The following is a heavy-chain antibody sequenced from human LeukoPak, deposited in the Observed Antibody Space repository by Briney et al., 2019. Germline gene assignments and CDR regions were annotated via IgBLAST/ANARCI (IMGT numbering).Heavy chain of an antibody. CDR2: ISGSGGRT. V-gene: IGHV3-23*01. Sequence: GGTLRLSCADSGFTFSSYGMSWVRQAPGKGLEWVSGISGSGGRTYYADFVKGRFTISRDNSKNTLFLQMNSLRAEDTAVYYCAKDGYTEWLGLYYFDYWGQGTLVTVSS. CDR1: GFTFSSYG. CDR3: AKDGYTEWLGLYYFDY. D-gene: IGHD6-19*01. J-gene: IGHJ4*02.